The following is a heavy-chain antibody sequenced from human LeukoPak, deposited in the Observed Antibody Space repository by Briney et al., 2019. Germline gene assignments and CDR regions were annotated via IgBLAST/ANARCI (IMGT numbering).Heavy chain of an antibody. Sequence: GSLRLSCAASGFTVSSNYMSWVRQAPGKGLEWVSVTYSGGSTYYADSVKGRFTISRDNSKNTLYLQMNSLRAEDTAVYYCARDHCSGGSCYGNFDYWGQGTLVTVSS. J-gene: IGHJ4*02. V-gene: IGHV3-53*01. D-gene: IGHD2-15*01. CDR3: ARDHCSGGSCYGNFDY. CDR1: GFTVSSNY. CDR2: TYSGGST.